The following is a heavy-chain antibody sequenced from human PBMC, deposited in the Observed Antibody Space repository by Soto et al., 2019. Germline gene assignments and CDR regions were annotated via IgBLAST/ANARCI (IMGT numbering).Heavy chain of an antibody. Sequence: EVQLVESGGGLVQPGGSLRLSCTASGFTFSRYGMNWVRQAPGKGLEWVSYISFSSTNIHQADSVRGRFTISRDNAKNSLYLQLNSLGADDTGVYYGARGAAGNAYYWGLGVVVTVSS. J-gene: IGHJ4*02. CDR1: GFTFSRYG. D-gene: IGHD6-13*01. CDR3: ARGAAGNAYY. V-gene: IGHV3-48*01. CDR2: ISFSSTNI.